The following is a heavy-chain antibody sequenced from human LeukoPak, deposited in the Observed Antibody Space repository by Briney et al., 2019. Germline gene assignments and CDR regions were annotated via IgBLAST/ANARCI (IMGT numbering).Heavy chain of an antibody. CDR3: ARHITIFGVVITSTTLDQ. D-gene: IGHD3-3*01. V-gene: IGHV1-69*04. CDR1: GGTFSSYA. CDR2: IIPVLDMA. Sequence: GASVKVSCKLSGGTFSSYAMSWVRQAPRQGLGWMGRIIPVLDMANYSETFQDRVTITADKSTTTTYMELSSLRFEDTAVYYCARHITIFGVVITSTTLDQWGQGTLVTVSS. J-gene: IGHJ4*02.